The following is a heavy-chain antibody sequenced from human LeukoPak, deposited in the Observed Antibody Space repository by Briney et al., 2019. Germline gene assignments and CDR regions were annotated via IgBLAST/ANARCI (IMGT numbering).Heavy chain of an antibody. CDR2: IYPGDSDT. V-gene: IGHV5-51*01. J-gene: IGHJ5*02. Sequence: PGESLKISCKGSGYSFTSYWIGWVRQMPGKGLEWMGIIYPGDSDTRYSPSFQGQVTISADKSISTAYLQWSSLKASDTAMYYCARVLRYFDWPGDWFDPWGQEPWSPSPQ. D-gene: IGHD3-9*01. CDR3: ARVLRYFDWPGDWFDP. CDR1: GYSFTSYW.